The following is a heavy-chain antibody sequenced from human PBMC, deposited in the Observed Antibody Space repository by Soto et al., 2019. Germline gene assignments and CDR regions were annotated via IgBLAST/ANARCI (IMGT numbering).Heavy chain of an antibody. CDR3: ASGTYSSSGWFDP. CDR2: IYYSGST. CDR1: GGSISSGGYY. J-gene: IGHJ5*02. V-gene: IGHV4-31*03. Sequence: PSETLSLTCTVSGGSISSGGYYWSWIRQHPGKGLEWIGYIYYSGSTYYNPSLKSRVTISVDTSKNQFSLKLSSVTAADTAVYYCASGTYSSSGWFDPWGQGTLVTVSS. D-gene: IGHD6-6*01.